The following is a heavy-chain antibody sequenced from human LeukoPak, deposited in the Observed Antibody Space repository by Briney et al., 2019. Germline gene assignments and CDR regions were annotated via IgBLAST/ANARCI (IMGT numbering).Heavy chain of an antibody. CDR3: ARDTDLNYYDSSGYHSPYYFDY. J-gene: IGHJ4*02. Sequence: SVKVSCKASGGTFSSYAISWVRQAPGQGLEWMGGIIPIFGTANYAQKFQGRVTITADESTSTAYMELRSLRSEDTAVYYCARDTDLNYYDSSGYHSPYYFDYWGQGTLVTVSS. D-gene: IGHD3-22*01. V-gene: IGHV1-69*01. CDR1: GGTFSSYA. CDR2: IIPIFGTA.